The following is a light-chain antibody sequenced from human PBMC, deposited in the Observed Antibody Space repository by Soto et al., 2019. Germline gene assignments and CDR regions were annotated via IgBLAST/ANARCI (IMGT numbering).Light chain of an antibody. CDR2: GAS. CDR3: QHYNNWPPWT. J-gene: IGKJ1*01. Sequence: EIVMTQSPATLSVSPGERATLSCRVSQSVSNNLAWYQQKPGQAPSLLIYGASTRANGIPARFSGSGSGTAFSLTINSLQSEDFAGYYCQHYNNWPPWTFGQGTKVEIK. CDR1: QSVSNN. V-gene: IGKV3-15*01.